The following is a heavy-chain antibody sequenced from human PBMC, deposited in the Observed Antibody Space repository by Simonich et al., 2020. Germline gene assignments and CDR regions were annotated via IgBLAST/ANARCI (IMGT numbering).Heavy chain of an antibody. Sequence: QLQLQESGPGLVKPSAHLSLTCTVPVCSISSRSYYWGWIRQPPGKGLEWIGSIYDKGRTYYNPSLKIRVTISVDTSKNQFSLKLSSVTAADTAVYYCARHAGFAFDIWGQGTMVTVSS. CDR3: ARHAGFAFDI. D-gene: IGHD6-13*01. CDR2: IYDKGRT. J-gene: IGHJ3*02. V-gene: IGHV4-39*01. CDR1: VCSISSRSYY.